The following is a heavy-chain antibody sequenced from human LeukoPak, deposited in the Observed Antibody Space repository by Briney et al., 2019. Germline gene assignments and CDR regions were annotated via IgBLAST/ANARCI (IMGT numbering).Heavy chain of an antibody. CDR1: GGSISSGGYY. CDR2: IYYSGST. Sequence: PSETLSLTCTVSGGSISSGGYYWSWIRQHPGKGLEWIGYIYYSGSTYYNPSLKSRVTISVDTSKNQFSLKLSSVTAADTAVYYCARDRTGDLDYWGQGTLVTVSS. D-gene: IGHD7-27*01. CDR3: ARDRTGDLDY. J-gene: IGHJ4*02. V-gene: IGHV4-31*03.